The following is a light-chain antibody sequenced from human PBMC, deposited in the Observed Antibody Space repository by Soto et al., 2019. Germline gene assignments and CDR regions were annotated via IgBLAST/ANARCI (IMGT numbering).Light chain of an antibody. CDR2: DAS. V-gene: IGKV1-13*02. J-gene: IGKJ5*01. CDR1: QGITSA. Sequence: AIQLTQSPSSLSASVGDRVTITCRASQGITSALAWYQQKPGKAPELLIYDASSLESGVPSRFSGSASGTDFPLTISSLQPEDFATDYCQQFNSYPITFGQGTRLEIK. CDR3: QQFNSYPIT.